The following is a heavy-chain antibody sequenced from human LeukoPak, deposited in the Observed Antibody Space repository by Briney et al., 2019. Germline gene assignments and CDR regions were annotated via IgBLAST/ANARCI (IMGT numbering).Heavy chain of an antibody. Sequence: ASVKVSCKASGYTFTGYYIHWVQQAPGQGLEWMGWISAYNGNTNYAQKLQGRVTMTTDTSTSTAYMELRSLRSDDTAVYYCARGGYGHSSSDYWGQGTLVTVSS. V-gene: IGHV1-18*04. CDR2: ISAYNGNT. CDR3: ARGGYGHSSSDY. CDR1: GYTFTGYY. J-gene: IGHJ4*02. D-gene: IGHD6-13*01.